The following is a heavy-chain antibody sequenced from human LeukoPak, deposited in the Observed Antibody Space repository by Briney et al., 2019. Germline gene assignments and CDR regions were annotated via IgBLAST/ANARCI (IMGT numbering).Heavy chain of an antibody. D-gene: IGHD1-26*01. J-gene: IGHJ3*02. CDR2: ISSSSGYI. V-gene: IGHV3-21*01. Sequence: GGSLRLSCAASGFTFNTYSMNWVRQAPGKGLEWVSSISSSSGYIYYADSLKGRFTISRDNAKNSLYLQMNSLRADDTAVYHCARQETSSYNGAFDIWGQGTMVTVSS. CDR1: GFTFNTYS. CDR3: ARQETSSYNGAFDI.